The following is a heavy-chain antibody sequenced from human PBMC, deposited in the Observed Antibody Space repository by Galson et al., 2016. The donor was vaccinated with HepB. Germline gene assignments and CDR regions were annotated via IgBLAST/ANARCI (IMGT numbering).Heavy chain of an antibody. J-gene: IGHJ4*02. V-gene: IGHV1-69*13. CDR3: ARLGATVLDY. CDR2: ILPIFGTA. D-gene: IGHD3-16*01. CDR1: GGTFSSYT. Sequence: SVKVSCKASGGTFSSYTISWVRQAPGQGPEWMGGILPIFGTANYAQKFQGRVTITADESTSTAYMELSSLKSEDTAIYYCARLGATVLDYWGQGTLVTVSS.